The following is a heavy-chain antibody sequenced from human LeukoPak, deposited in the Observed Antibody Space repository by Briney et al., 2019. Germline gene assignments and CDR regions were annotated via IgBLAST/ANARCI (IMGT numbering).Heavy chain of an antibody. D-gene: IGHD5-18*01. V-gene: IGHV3-33*01. CDR2: IWYDGSNK. CDR3: ARGAYSQNY. J-gene: IGHJ4*02. CDR1: GFTFSSYG. Sequence: GSLRLSCAASGFTFSSYGMHWVRQAPGKGLEWVAVIWYDGSNKYYADSVKGRFTISRDNSKNTRYLQMNTLRAEDTAVYYCARGAYSQNYWGQGTLVTVSS.